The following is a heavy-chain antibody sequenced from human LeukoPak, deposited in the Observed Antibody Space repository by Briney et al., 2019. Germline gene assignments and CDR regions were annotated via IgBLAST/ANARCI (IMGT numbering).Heavy chain of an antibody. D-gene: IGHD4-17*01. V-gene: IGHV1-2*02. CDR2: INPNSGGT. CDR1: GYTFTGYY. J-gene: IGHJ4*02. Sequence: SVQVSCKASGYTFTGYYMHWVRQAPGQGLEWMGWINPNSGGTNYAQKFQGRVTMTRDTSISTAYMELSRLRSDDTAVYYCARDEYGDYAQEDYWGQGTLVTVSS. CDR3: ARDEYGDYAQEDY.